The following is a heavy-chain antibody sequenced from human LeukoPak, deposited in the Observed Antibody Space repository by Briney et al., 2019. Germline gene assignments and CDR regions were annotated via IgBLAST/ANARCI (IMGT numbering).Heavy chain of an antibody. J-gene: IGHJ6*02. D-gene: IGHD3-10*01. CDR1: GGSISSYY. CDR2: IYHSGST. V-gene: IGHV4-59*01. CDR3: AMAMVGGVRGDYYGMDV. Sequence: SETLSLTCTVSGGSISSYYWSWIRQPPGKGLEWIGYIYHSGSTNYNPSLKSRVAISVDTSKNQFSLKLSSVTAADAAVYYCAMAMVGGVRGDYYGMDVWGQGTTVTVSS.